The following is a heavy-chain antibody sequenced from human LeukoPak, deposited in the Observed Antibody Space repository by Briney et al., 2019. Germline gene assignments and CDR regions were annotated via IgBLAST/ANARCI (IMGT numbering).Heavy chain of an antibody. Sequence: PGGSLRLSCAASGFTVSSNYMSWVRQAPGKGLEWVSVIYSCGSTYYADSVKGRFTISRDNSKNTLYLQMNSLRAEDTAVYYCARAMVVTTDYYYGMDVWGQGTTVTVSS. CDR2: IYSCGST. CDR3: ARAMVVTTDYYYGMDV. D-gene: IGHD4/OR15-4a*01. V-gene: IGHV3-66*01. J-gene: IGHJ6*02. CDR1: GFTVSSNY.